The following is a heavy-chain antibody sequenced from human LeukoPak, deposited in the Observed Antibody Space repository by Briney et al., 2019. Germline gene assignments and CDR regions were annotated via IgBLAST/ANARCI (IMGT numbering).Heavy chain of an antibody. D-gene: IGHD6-13*01. CDR2: IYSGGST. V-gene: IGHV3-53*04. Sequence: PGGSLRLSCAASGFTVSSNHMSWVRQAPGKGLEWVSVIYSGGSTYYADSVKGRFTISRHNSKNTLYLQMNSLRAEDTAVYYCARVRSSSWRYFDYWGQGTLVTVSS. CDR1: GFTVSSNH. CDR3: ARVRSSSWRYFDY. J-gene: IGHJ4*02.